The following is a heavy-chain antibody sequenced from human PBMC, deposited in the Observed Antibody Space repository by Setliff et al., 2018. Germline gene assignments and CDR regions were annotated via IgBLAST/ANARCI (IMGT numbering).Heavy chain of an antibody. J-gene: IGHJ4*02. CDR3: ANLQPGYCGGGTCPLIDY. CDR2: INDSGIT. D-gene: IGHD2-15*01. CDR1: GASFSAYH. V-gene: IGHV4-34*01. Sequence: SETLSLTCAVYGASFSAYHWSWIRQSPGTGLEWIGEINDSGITNYTPSLKSRVTISVDTSKNQFSLKLSSVTAADTAVYYCANLQPGYCGGGTCPLIDYWGQGTLVTVSS.